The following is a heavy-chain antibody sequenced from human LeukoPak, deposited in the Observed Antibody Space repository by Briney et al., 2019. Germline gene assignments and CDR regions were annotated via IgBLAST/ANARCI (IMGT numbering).Heavy chain of an antibody. CDR1: GFTFSSYE. CDR2: LSGSGGST. Sequence: GGSLRLSCAASGFTFSSYEMNWVRQAPGKGLEWVSGLSGSGGSTYYADSVKGRFTISRDNSKNTLYLQMNSLRAEDTALYYCAKGRCSTSSCSLGYFDYWGQGNLVTVSS. J-gene: IGHJ4*02. V-gene: IGHV3-23*01. CDR3: AKGRCSTSSCSLGYFDY. D-gene: IGHD2-2*01.